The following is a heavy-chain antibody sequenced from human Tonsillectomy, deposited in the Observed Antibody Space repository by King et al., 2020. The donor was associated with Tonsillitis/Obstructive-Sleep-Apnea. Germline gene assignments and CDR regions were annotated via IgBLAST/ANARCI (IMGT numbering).Heavy chain of an antibody. CDR1: GLTFNSHA. CDR3: SRGETGDPFDY. V-gene: IGHV3-30*04. D-gene: IGHD7-27*01. Sequence: VQLVESGGGVVQPGRALRLSCAASGLTFNSHAMYWVRQAPGKGPEWVAVISYDGSNKYYADSVKGRFTISRDNSKNTLYLEMKSLRAEDTAVYYCSRGETGDPFDYWGQGTLVSVSA. J-gene: IGHJ4*02. CDR2: ISYDGSNK.